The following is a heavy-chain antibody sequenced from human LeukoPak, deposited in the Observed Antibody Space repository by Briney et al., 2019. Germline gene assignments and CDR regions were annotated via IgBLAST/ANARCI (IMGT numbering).Heavy chain of an antibody. J-gene: IGHJ4*02. CDR2: ISSDSSTI. Sequence: PGGSLRLSCAASGFTSNSYNMNWVRQAPGKGLEWISYISSDSSTIFYADSVKGRFTISRDNVKNSLFLQLNSLRDEDTAVYYCARDEDAFGGQGTLVTVSS. V-gene: IGHV3-48*02. CDR1: GFTSNSYN. CDR3: ARDEDAF.